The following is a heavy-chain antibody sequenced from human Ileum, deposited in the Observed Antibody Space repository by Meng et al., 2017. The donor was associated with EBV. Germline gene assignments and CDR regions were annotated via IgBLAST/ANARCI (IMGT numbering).Heavy chain of an antibody. D-gene: IGHD2-15*01. CDR1: GDSISSSY. V-gene: IGHV4-59*08. CDR2: IYYSGST. J-gene: IGHJ4*02. CDR3: ARGGWSLDY. Sequence: QVQLLESGPGLVKPSETLSLTCTVSGDSISSSYWSWIRQPPGKGLEWVGYIYYSGSTNYNPSLKSRVTISVDTSKNQFSLNLSSVTAADTAVYYCARGGWSLDYWGQGTLVTVSS.